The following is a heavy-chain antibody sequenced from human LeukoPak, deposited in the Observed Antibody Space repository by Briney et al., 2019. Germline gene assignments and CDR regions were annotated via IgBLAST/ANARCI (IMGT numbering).Heavy chain of an antibody. V-gene: IGHV3-33*08. J-gene: IGHJ4*02. CDR2: IWHDGSHK. CDR3: ARSSAYTSSWTSSYFDF. CDR1: GFTFSSYG. Sequence: PGRSLRLSCAASGFTFSSYGMHWVRQAPGWGPEWVTVIWHDGSHKYYADSVKGRFTISRDNSKNTVYLQMNSLRAEDTAVYYCARSSAYTSSWTSSYFDFWGQGALVTVSS. D-gene: IGHD6-13*01.